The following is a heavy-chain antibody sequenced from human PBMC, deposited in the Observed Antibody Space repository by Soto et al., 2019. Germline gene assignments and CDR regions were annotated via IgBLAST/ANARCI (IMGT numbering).Heavy chain of an antibody. CDR2: IYTSGST. V-gene: IGHV4-4*07. Sequence: SSATLSLTCTVSGASISSYFWSWIRQTAGKGLEWIGRIYTSGSTDYNPSLESRVTMSVDTSKKQVSLKLTSVTHDDTDVYYCAATCSRHSCYGKEVWGQGTSVTVSS. D-gene: IGHD2-2*01. CDR1: GASISSYF. CDR3: AATCSRHSCYGKEV. J-gene: IGHJ6*02.